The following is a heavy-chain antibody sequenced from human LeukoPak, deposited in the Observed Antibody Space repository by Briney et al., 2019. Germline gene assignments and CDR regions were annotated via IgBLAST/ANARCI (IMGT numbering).Heavy chain of an antibody. CDR2: IYHSGST. CDR3: ARHAPGGYWGAFDI. D-gene: IGHD2-8*02. Sequence: PSETLSLTCAVSGYSISSGYYWGWIRQPPGKGLEWIGSIYHSGSTYYNPSLKSRVTISVDTSKNQFSLKLSSVTAADTAVYYCARHAPGGYWGAFDIWGQGTTVTDSS. CDR1: GYSISSGYY. V-gene: IGHV4-38-2*01. J-gene: IGHJ3*02.